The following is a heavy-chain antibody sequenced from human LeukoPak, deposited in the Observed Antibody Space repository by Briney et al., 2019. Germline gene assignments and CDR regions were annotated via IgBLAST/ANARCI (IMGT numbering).Heavy chain of an antibody. CDR3: ARGGGWDAFDI. CDR2: IHTSGST. V-gene: IGHV4-61*02. D-gene: IGHD2-15*01. CDR1: GGSISSGSYV. J-gene: IGHJ3*02. Sequence: SETLSLTCTVSGGSISSGSYVWSWIRQSAGKGLEWIGRIHTSGSTNYNPSLKSRVTISLDTSKNQFSLKLSSVTAADTAVYYCARGGGWDAFDIWGQGTVVTVSS.